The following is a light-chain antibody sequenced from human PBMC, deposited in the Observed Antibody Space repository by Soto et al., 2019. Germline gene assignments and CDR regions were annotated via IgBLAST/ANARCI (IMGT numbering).Light chain of an antibody. J-gene: IGKJ3*01. Sequence: DIQMTQSPSSLSASVGDRVTITCRASQGISNYLAWYQQKPGTVPKLVIYAASTLQSGVPSRFRGSGSGTDFTLTISSLQPEDVATYYCQNYDSAPFTFGPGTKVDIK. CDR2: AAS. V-gene: IGKV1-27*01. CDR3: QNYDSAPFT. CDR1: QGISNY.